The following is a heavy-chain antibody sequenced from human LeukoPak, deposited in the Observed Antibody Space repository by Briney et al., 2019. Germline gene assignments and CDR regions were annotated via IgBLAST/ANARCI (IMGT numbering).Heavy chain of an antibody. J-gene: IGHJ4*02. Sequence: GGSLRLSCAASGFTFDDYAMHWVRQAPGKGLEWVSGITWNSGIIAYADSVKGRFTISRDNARNSLYLRMNSLRAEDTALYYCAKVMVYYDGGGCFDYWGQGTLVTVSS. CDR3: AKVMVYYDGGGCFDY. CDR1: GFTFDDYA. D-gene: IGHD3-22*01. V-gene: IGHV3-9*01. CDR2: ITWNSGII.